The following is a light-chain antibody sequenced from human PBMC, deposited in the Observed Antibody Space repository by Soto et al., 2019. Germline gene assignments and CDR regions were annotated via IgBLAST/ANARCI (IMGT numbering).Light chain of an antibody. CDR1: QSVGNNY. Sequence: EIVLTQSSGTLSLSPGERATLSCRASQSVGNNYLAWYQQKPGQAPRFLIYDASSRATGIPDRFSGSGSGTDFTLTISRLEPEDFAVYYCQQYGSTPLTFGGGTKV. V-gene: IGKV3-20*01. J-gene: IGKJ4*01. CDR3: QQYGSTPLT. CDR2: DAS.